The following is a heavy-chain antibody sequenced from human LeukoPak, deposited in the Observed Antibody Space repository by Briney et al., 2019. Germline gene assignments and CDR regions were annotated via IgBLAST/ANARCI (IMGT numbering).Heavy chain of an antibody. CDR1: GGSFSGYY. V-gene: IGHV4-34*01. D-gene: IGHD3-22*01. CDR3: ASAPEYYYDSSGYYSTGPYFDY. Sequence: TSETLSLTCAVYGGSFSGYYWSWIRQPPGKGLEWIGEINHSGSTNYNPSLKSRVTISVDTSKNQFSLKLSSVTAADTAVYYCASAPEYYYDSSGYYSTGPYFDYWGQGTLVTVSS. J-gene: IGHJ4*02. CDR2: INHSGST.